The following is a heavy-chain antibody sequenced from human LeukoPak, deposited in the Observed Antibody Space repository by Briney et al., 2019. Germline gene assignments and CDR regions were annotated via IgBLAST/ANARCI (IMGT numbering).Heavy chain of an antibody. V-gene: IGHV4-59*01. D-gene: IGHD3-22*01. CDR2: IYYSGST. CDR3: ARPTYYYDSSGYYDWYFDL. Sequence: SETLSLTCTVSGGSISSYYWSWIRQPPGKGLEWIGYIYYSGSTNYNPSLKSRVTISVDTSKNQFSLKLSSVTAADTAVYYCARPTYYYDSSGYYDWYFDLWGRGTLVTVSS. J-gene: IGHJ2*01. CDR1: GGSISSYY.